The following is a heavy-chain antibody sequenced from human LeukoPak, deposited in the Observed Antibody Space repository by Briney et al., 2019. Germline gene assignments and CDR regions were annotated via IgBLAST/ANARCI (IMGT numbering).Heavy chain of an antibody. Sequence: PGGSLRLSCAASGFTFSSYAMNWVRQAPGKGLEWVSTISDSGHRTYYADSVKARVTISRDNSKNTVFLQMSSLRADDTAVYYCAKDRRAGNFDYWGQGTLVTVSS. V-gene: IGHV3-23*01. CDR2: ISDSGHRT. D-gene: IGHD3-10*01. CDR1: GFTFSSYA. CDR3: AKDRRAGNFDY. J-gene: IGHJ4*02.